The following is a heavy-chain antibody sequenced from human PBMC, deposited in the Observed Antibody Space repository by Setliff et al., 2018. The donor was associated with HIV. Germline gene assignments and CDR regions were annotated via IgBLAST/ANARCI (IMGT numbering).Heavy chain of an antibody. Sequence: TSETLSLTCTVSGGSISSSSYYWGWIRQPPGKGLEWIGSIYYSGSTYYNPSLKSRVTISVDTSKNQFSLKLSSVTAADTAVYYCAAWGPRYTYAPFFFDSWGQGTLVTVSS. D-gene: IGHD2-2*01. CDR1: GGSISSSSYY. CDR3: AAWGPRYTYAPFFFDS. CDR2: IYYSGST. J-gene: IGHJ4*02. V-gene: IGHV4-39*07.